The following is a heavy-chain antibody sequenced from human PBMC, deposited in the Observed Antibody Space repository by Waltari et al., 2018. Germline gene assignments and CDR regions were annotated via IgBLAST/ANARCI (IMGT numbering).Heavy chain of an antibody. J-gene: IGHJ5*02. Sequence: QVQLQQWGAGLLKPSETLSLTCAVYGGSFSGYYWSLIRQPPGKGLEWIGEINHSGSTNYNPSLKSRVTISVDTSKNQFSLKLSSVTAADTAVYYCARGGPWLWFTPWGQGTLVTVSS. CDR3: ARGGPWLWFTP. D-gene: IGHD5-12*01. V-gene: IGHV4-34*01. CDR1: GGSFSGYY. CDR2: INHSGST.